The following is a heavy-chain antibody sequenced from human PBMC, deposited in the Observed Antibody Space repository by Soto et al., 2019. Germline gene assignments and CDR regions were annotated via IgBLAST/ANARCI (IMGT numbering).Heavy chain of an antibody. Sequence: PSETLSLTCAVYGWSFSGYNWSWIRQPPGKGLEWIGEINHSGSTNYNPSLKSRVTISVDTSKNQFSLKLSSVTAADTAVYYCARAPYLYDYGRPPWYYYYYGMDVWGQGTTVTVSS. CDR1: GWSFSGYN. J-gene: IGHJ6*02. CDR3: ARAPYLYDYGRPPWYYYYYGMDV. V-gene: IGHV4-34*01. CDR2: INHSGST. D-gene: IGHD4-17*01.